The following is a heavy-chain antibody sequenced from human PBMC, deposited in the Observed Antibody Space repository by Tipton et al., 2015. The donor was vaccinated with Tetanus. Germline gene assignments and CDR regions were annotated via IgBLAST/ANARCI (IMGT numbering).Heavy chain of an antibody. D-gene: IGHD1-26*01. J-gene: IGHJ4*02. CDR1: GASISGSPYF. V-gene: IGHV4-31*03. CDR3: ARGLPREPFYFDY. Sequence: TLSLTCSVSGASISGSPYFWNWIRHQPGKGLEWIGYIYYSGSTYYNPSLESRVTISVDTSKNQFSLRLTSVTAADTAVYYCARGLPREPFYFDYWGQGKQVSVSS. CDR2: IYYSGST.